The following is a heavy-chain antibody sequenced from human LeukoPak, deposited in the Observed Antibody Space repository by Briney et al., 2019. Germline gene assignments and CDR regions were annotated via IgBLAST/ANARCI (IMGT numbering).Heavy chain of an antibody. CDR1: GASISTSSYY. Sequence: SETLSLTCTVSGASISTSSYYWNWVRQPAGKGLEWIGRVHTSGSTNYNPSLNSRVTISLDTSKNHFSLKLTSVTAADTAVYYCARETRAMSRFFDWLLHAFDIWGQGTMVTVSS. J-gene: IGHJ3*02. D-gene: IGHD3-9*01. CDR2: VHTSGST. CDR3: ARETRAMSRFFDWLLHAFDI. V-gene: IGHV4-61*02.